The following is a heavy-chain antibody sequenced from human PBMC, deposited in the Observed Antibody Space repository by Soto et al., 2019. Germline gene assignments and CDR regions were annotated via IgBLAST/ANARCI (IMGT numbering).Heavy chain of an antibody. CDR2: INPNSGGT. CDR1: GYTFTGYY. J-gene: IGHJ4*02. CDR3: AREKYYYDSSGYYLPSPFDY. D-gene: IGHD3-22*01. Sequence: EASVKVSCKASGYTFTGYYMHWARQAPGQGLEWMGWINPNSGGTNYAQKFQGRVTMTRDTSISTAYMELSRLRSDDTAVYYCAREKYYYDSSGYYLPSPFDYWGQGTLVTVSS. V-gene: IGHV1-2*02.